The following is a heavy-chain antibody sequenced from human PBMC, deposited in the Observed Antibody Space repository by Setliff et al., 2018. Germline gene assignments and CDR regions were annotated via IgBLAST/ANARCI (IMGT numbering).Heavy chain of an antibody. CDR3: ARRGGTAGARAFDI. Sequence: PGESLTISCAASGFTFSSYAMSWVRQAPGKEPEWISTITDSGRTTYYGPSLRGRFTISRDNSRNTLYLQMNSLRAEDAAIYYCARRGGTAGARAFDIWGQGTMVTVS. CDR1: GFTFSSYA. J-gene: IGHJ3*02. CDR2: ITDSGRTT. D-gene: IGHD2-8*02. V-gene: IGHV3-23*01.